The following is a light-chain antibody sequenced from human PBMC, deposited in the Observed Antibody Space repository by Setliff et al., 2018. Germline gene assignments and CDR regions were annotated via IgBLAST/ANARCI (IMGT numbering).Light chain of an antibody. CDR1: SSDVGYYNY. Sequence: QSALTQPASVSGSPGQPITISCTGTSSDVGYYNYVSWYQQHPGKAPKLMIYEVSNRPSGVSNRFSGSKSGNTASLTISGLQAEDEADYYCSSYTSSSTRVFGTGTKVTVL. J-gene: IGLJ1*01. V-gene: IGLV2-14*01. CDR2: EVS. CDR3: SSYTSSSTRV.